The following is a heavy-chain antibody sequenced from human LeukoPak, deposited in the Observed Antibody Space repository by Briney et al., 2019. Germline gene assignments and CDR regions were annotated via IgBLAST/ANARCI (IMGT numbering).Heavy chain of an antibody. D-gene: IGHD3-16*01. CDR2: ISRSSSYI. J-gene: IGHJ3*02. V-gene: IGHV3-21*04. Sequence: PGGSLRLSCAASGFTFSVYSMNWVRQAPGKGLEWVSSISRSSSYIYYADSVKGRFTISRDNAKNSLYLQMNSLRAEDTALYYCAKDISIGYDAFDIWGQGTMVTVSS. CDR3: AKDISIGYDAFDI. CDR1: GFTFSVYS.